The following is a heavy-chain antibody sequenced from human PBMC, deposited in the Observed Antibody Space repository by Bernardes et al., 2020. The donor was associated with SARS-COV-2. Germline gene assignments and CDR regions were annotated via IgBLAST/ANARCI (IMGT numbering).Heavy chain of an antibody. CDR3: ARRLGYCSGGSCYGWFDP. CDR1: GGSISSSSYY. Sequence: SETLSLTCTVSGGSISSSSYYWGWIRQPPGKGLEWIGSIYYSGSTYYNPSLKSRVTISVDTSKNQFSLKLSSVTAADTAVYYCARRLGYCSGGSCYGWFDPWGQGTLVTVSS. V-gene: IGHV4-39*01. CDR2: IYYSGST. J-gene: IGHJ5*02. D-gene: IGHD2-15*01.